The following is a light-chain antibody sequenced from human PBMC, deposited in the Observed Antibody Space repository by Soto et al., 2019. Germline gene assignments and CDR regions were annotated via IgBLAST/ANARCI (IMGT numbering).Light chain of an antibody. CDR3: CSYAGSYV. Sequence: QSVLTQPRSVSGSPGQSVTISCTATSSDVGGYNYVSWYQQHPGKAPKLMIYDVSKRPSGVPDRFSGSKSGNTASLTISGLQAEDEADYYCCSYAGSYVFGTGTKVTVL. V-gene: IGLV2-11*01. J-gene: IGLJ1*01. CDR1: SSDVGGYNY. CDR2: DVS.